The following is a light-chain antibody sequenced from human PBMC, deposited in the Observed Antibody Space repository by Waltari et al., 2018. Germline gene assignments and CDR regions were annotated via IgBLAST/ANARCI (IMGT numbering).Light chain of an antibody. CDR2: DVS. Sequence: QSALTHPPSVSGSPGQSVTISCTATRSDVGDYNYISWYQQHPVKAPKLMIYDVSKRPSGVPDRFSGSKSGNTASLTISGLQAEDEADYYCCSYAGSYTGVFGGGTKLTVL. J-gene: IGLJ3*02. CDR3: CSYAGSYTGV. CDR1: RSDVGDYNY. V-gene: IGLV2-11*01.